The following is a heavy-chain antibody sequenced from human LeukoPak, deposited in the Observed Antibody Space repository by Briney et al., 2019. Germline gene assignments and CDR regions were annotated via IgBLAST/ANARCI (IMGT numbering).Heavy chain of an antibody. V-gene: IGHV3-23*01. J-gene: IGHJ3*02. CDR3: AREFDAMVRGVIAAFDI. CDR1: GFTFSSYG. D-gene: IGHD3-10*01. Sequence: GGSLRLSCAASGFTFSSYGMSWVRQAPGKGLEWVSAISGSGGSTYYADSVKGRFTISRDNSKNTLYLQMNSLRAEDTAVYYCAREFDAMVRGVIAAFDIWGQGTMVTVSS. CDR2: ISGSGGST.